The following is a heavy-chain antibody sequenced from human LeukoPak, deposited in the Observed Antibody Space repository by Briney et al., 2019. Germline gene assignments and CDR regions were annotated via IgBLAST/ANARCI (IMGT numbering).Heavy chain of an antibody. J-gene: IGHJ5*02. CDR3: ARGGTVGARNWFDP. Sequence: ASVKVSCKSSGISFTAYYIHWVRQAPGQGLEWMGWINPNTGDTNYAQKFQGRVSVTRDTSIRTAYVELSRLTSDDTAVYYCARGGTVGARNWFDPWGRGTLVTVSS. V-gene: IGHV1-2*02. CDR2: INPNTGDT. D-gene: IGHD1-26*01. CDR1: GISFTAYY.